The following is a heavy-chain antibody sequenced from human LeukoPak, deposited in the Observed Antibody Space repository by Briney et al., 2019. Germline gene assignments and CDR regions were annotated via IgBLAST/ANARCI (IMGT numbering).Heavy chain of an antibody. D-gene: IGHD6-13*01. V-gene: IGHV1-46*01. Sequence: ASVKVSCKASGYTFTSYDINWVRQAPGQGLEWMGIINPSGGSTSYAQKFQGRVTMTRDTSTSTVYMELSSLRSDDTAVYYCARADRRRPPYSSSWYSENIFDYWGQGTLVTVSS. CDR3: ARADRRRPPYSSSWYSENIFDY. J-gene: IGHJ4*02. CDR1: GYTFTSYD. CDR2: INPSGGST.